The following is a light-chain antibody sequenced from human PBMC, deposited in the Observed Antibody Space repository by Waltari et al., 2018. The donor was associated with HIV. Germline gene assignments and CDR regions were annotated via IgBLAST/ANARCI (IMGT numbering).Light chain of an antibody. V-gene: IGLV3-21*02. J-gene: IGLJ1*01. CDR1: LLGSKS. Sequence: SYVLTQPPSVSVAPGQTARLTCAGHLLGSKSVPWYQQRPGQAPVLVVYDDDDRPSGIPERISGSTSGNTATLTIRRVEAGDEADYYCQVWDSGSGHHVFGGGTKVTVL. CDR2: DDD. CDR3: QVWDSGSGHHV.